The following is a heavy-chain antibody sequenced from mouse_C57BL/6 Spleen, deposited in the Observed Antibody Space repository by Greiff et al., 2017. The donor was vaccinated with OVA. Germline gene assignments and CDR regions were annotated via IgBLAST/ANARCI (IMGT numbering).Heavy chain of an antibody. CDR1: GYTFTSYW. D-gene: IGHD2-5*01. CDR2: IYPGSGST. J-gene: IGHJ4*01. V-gene: IGHV1-55*01. CDR3: AREGYSNYGGGAMDY. Sequence: VQLQQPGAELVKPGASVKMSCKASGYTFTSYWITWVKQRPGQGLEWIGDIYPGSGSTNYNEKFKSKATLTVDTSSSTAYMQLSSLTSEDSAVYYCAREGYSNYGGGAMDYWGQGTSVTVSS.